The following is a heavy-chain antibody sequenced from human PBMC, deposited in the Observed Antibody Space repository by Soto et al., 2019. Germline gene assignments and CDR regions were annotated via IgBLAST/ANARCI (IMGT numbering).Heavy chain of an antibody. J-gene: IGHJ4*02. Sequence: ASVKVSCKASGGTFSSYAISWVRQAPGQGLEWMGGIIPIFGTANYAQKFQGRVTITADESTSTAYMELSSLRSEDTAVYYCARGSTRLRYFDWLFSFDYWGQGTLVTVSS. CDR3: ARGSTRLRYFDWLFSFDY. V-gene: IGHV1-69*13. D-gene: IGHD3-9*01. CDR2: IIPIFGTA. CDR1: GGTFSSYA.